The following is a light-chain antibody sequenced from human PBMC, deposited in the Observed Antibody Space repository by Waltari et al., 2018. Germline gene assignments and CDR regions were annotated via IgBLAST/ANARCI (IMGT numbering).Light chain of an antibody. CDR2: DND. Sequence: QSLLTQPPSVSAAPGQKVTISCSGSSSNIGNNYVSWYQQLPGTAPKLLIYDNDKRPSGIPDRISGSKSGTSATLAITGLQTGDEADYYCGTWDSSLSAGVFGGGTKLTVL. V-gene: IGLV1-51*01. CDR1: SSNIGNNY. J-gene: IGLJ3*02. CDR3: GTWDSSLSAGV.